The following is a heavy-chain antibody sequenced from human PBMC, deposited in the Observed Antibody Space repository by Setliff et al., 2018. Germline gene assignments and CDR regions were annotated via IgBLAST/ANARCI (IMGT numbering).Heavy chain of an antibody. CDR3: ARGQEGFRGIPASHCMDV. CDR2: INHSGSI. D-gene: IGHD2-15*01. J-gene: IGHJ6*03. V-gene: IGHV4-34*01. CDR1: GGSLSGFH. Sequence: SETLSLTCAVYGGSLSGFHWTWIRQPPRKGLEWIGEINHSGSINYNPSLKSRVAISIDMSKRHFSLHLASVTAADTALYFCARGQEGFRGIPASHCMDVWDKGIRVTV.